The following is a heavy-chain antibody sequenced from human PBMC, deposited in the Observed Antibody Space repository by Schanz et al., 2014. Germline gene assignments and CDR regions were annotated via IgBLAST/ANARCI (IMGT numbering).Heavy chain of an antibody. J-gene: IGHJ4*02. CDR3: ATCSGGTCHAKPVLDN. Sequence: QVQLVQSGAEVKKPGSSVTVSCKASGDTLSSYGISWVRQAPGQGLEWMGRIIPNLGSANYAQEFQGRLTITADTSTSTAYMELSSLRSEDTAVYYCATCSGGTCHAKPVLDNWGQGTLVTVSS. V-gene: IGHV1-69*04. CDR2: IIPNLGSA. D-gene: IGHD2-15*01. CDR1: GDTLSSYG.